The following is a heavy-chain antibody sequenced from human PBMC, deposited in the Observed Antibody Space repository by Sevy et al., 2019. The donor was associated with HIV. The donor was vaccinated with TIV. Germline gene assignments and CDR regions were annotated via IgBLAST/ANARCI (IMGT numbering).Heavy chain of an antibody. CDR1: GFTFSSYA. CDR3: ARDRDIVVVPAAVYYYYGMDV. V-gene: IGHV3-30*04. CDR2: ISYDGSNK. Sequence: GGSLRLSCAASGFTFSSYAMHWVRQAPGKGLEWVAVISYDGSNKYYADSVKGRFTISRDNSTNTLYLQMNSLRAEDTAVCYCARDRDIVVVPAAVYYYYGMDVWGQGTTVTVS. D-gene: IGHD2-2*01. J-gene: IGHJ6*02.